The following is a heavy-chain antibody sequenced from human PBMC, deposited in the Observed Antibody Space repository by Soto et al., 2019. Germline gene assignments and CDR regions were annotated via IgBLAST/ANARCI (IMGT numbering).Heavy chain of an antibody. V-gene: IGHV4-34*01. Sequence: ASETLSLTCAVYGGSFSGYYWSWIRQPPGKGLEWIGEINHSGSTNYNPSLKSRVTISVDTSKNQFSLKLSSVTAADTAVYYCARVGSAYSSTTRCYTSRAFDIWGQGTMVTVSS. J-gene: IGHJ3*02. CDR3: ARVGSAYSSTTRCYTSRAFDI. CDR1: GGSFSGYY. CDR2: INHSGST. D-gene: IGHD2-2*02.